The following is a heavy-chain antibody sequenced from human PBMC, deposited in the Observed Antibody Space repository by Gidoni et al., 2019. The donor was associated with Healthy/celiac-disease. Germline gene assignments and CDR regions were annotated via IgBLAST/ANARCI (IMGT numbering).Heavy chain of an antibody. CDR1: GYPFTSYD. D-gene: IGHD6-19*01. J-gene: IGHJ5*02. V-gene: IGHV1-8*01. CDR3: ARGREAAVGLWFDP. Sequence: QVQLVQSGAEVKKPGASVKVSCKVSGYPFTSYDINWVRQATGQGLEWMGWMNPNSGNTGYAQKFQGRVTMTRDTSISTAYMELSSLRSEDTAVYYCARGREAAVGLWFDPWGQGTLVTVSS. CDR2: MNPNSGNT.